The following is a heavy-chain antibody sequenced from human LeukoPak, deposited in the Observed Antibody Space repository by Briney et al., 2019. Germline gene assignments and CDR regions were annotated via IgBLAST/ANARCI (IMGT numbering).Heavy chain of an antibody. Sequence: PSETLSLTCAVYGGSFSGDFWSWIRQPPGKGLEWIGSIYHSGSTYYNPSLKSRVTISVDTSKNQFSLKLSSVTAADTAVYYCARDRYYYDSSGYSYYFDYWGQGTLVTVSS. D-gene: IGHD3-22*01. CDR3: ARDRYYYDSSGYSYYFDY. V-gene: IGHV4-34*01. J-gene: IGHJ4*02. CDR2: IYHSGST. CDR1: GGSFSGDF.